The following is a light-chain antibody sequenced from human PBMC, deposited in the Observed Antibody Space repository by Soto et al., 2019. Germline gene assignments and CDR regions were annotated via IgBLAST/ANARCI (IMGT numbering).Light chain of an antibody. Sequence: EIVMTQSPATLSVSPGERATLSCRASQSFSSNLAWYQQKPGQAPRLLIYDASTRATGIPARFSGSGSGTEFTLTISSLQSEDFAVYYCQQYTYWPPTFGQGTKVDIK. CDR3: QQYTYWPPT. V-gene: IGKV3-15*01. CDR1: QSFSSN. CDR2: DAS. J-gene: IGKJ1*01.